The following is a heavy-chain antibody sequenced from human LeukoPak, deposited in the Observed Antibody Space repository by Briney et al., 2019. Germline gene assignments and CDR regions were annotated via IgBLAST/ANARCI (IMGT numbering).Heavy chain of an antibody. D-gene: IGHD1/OR15-1a*01. J-gene: IGHJ4*02. CDR2: IKHDGSEK. Sequence: GGSLRLSCEASGFTFSRFWMSWVRQAPGKGLEWVANIKHDGSEKNYVDSVKGRFTISRDNAKNSLYLQMNSLRVEDTAVYYCARGKTTDYWGQGTLVTVPS. V-gene: IGHV3-7*04. CDR3: ARGKTTDY. CDR1: GFTFSRFW.